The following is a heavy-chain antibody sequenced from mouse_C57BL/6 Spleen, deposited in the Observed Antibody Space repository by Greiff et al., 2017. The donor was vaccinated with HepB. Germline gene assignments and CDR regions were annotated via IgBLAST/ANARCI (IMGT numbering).Heavy chain of an antibody. Sequence: EVHLVESGGGLVKPGGSLKLSCAASGFTFSSYAMSWVRQTPEKRLEWVATISDGGSYTYYPDNVKGRFTISRDNAKNNLYLQMSHLKSEDTAMYYCARLVFDYWGQGTTLTVSS. V-gene: IGHV5-4*01. CDR2: ISDGGSYT. CDR3: ARLVFDY. CDR1: GFTFSSYA. J-gene: IGHJ2*01.